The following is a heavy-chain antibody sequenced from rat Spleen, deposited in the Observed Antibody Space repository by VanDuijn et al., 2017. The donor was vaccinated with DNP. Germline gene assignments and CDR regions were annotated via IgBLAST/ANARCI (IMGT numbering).Heavy chain of an antibody. CDR2: IFYDGSRT. V-gene: IGHV5-7*01. Sequence: EVQLVESGGGLVQPGRSLKLSCEASGFTFSDYAMAWVRQAPKKVLEWVATIFYDGSRTYYRDSVKGRFTISRDNAKSTLYLQMDSLRSEDTATYYCARGNLAYWGQGTLVTVSS. J-gene: IGHJ3*01. CDR3: ARGNLAY. CDR1: GFTFSDYA.